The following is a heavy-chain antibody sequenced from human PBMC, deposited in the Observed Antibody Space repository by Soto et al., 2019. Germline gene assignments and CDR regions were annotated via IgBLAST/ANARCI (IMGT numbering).Heavy chain of an antibody. Sequence: LRLACAASGFTVSSNYMSWVRQAPGKGLEWVSVIYSGGSTYYADSVKGRFTISRDNSKNTLYLQMNSLRAEDTAVYYCASRQLVRGFMDVWGQGTTVTVSS. CDR2: IYSGGST. CDR1: GFTVSSNY. CDR3: ASRQLVRGFMDV. V-gene: IGHV3-53*01. D-gene: IGHD6-6*01. J-gene: IGHJ6*02.